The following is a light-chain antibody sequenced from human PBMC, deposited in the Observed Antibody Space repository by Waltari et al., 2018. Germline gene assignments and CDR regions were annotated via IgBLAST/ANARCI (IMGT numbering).Light chain of an antibody. J-gene: IGLJ2*01. CDR1: SSDVGNDNR. Sequence: QSALTQPPSVSGSPGQSVTISCTGTSSDVGNDNRVSWYQQPPGTAPKVVIYEVNNRPSGFPDRFSGSKSGNTAYLTISGLQAEDEADYYCSSYTSSTTFVFGGGTKLAAL. V-gene: IGLV2-18*02. CDR3: SSYTSSTTFV. CDR2: EVN.